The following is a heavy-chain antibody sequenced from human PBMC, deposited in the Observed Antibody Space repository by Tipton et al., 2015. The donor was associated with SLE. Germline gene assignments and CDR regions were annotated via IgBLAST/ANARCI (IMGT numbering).Heavy chain of an antibody. CDR1: GAFITGHF. Sequence: TLSLTCNVSGAFITGHFWNWIRQSPGKGLEWIGYISYNGGTAYNPSLQSRVSISIDTSKNQFSLKVTSVTAADTAVYYCATYEAGVGGRSYWGQGTLVTVSS. V-gene: IGHV4-59*11. CDR3: ATYEAGVGGRSY. D-gene: IGHD3-16*01. CDR2: ISYNGGT. J-gene: IGHJ4*02.